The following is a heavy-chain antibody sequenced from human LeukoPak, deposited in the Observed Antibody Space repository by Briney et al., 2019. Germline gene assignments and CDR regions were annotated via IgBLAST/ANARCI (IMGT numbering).Heavy chain of an antibody. J-gene: IGHJ4*02. Sequence: PGGSLRLSCTASGFTFSSYAMSWVRQAPGKGLEWVSAISGSGGSTYYADSVKGRFTISRDNSKNTLYLQMNSLRAEDTAVYYCAKGIAAAGAFIDYWGQGTLVTVSS. CDR1: GFTFSSYA. CDR3: AKGIAAAGAFIDY. D-gene: IGHD6-13*01. CDR2: ISGSGGST. V-gene: IGHV3-23*01.